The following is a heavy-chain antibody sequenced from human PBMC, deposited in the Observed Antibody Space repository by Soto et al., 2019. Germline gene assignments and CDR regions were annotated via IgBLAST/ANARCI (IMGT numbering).Heavy chain of an antibody. CDR3: AREGLVPGAMGWFDP. V-gene: IGHV1-69*08. CDR1: GGTFSSYT. CDR2: IIPILGIA. D-gene: IGHD2-2*01. J-gene: IGHJ5*02. Sequence: QVQLVQSGAEVKKPGSSVKVSCKASGGTFSSYTISWVRQAPGQGLEWMGRIIPILGIANYAQKFQGRVTITADKSTSTAYMELSSLRSEDTAVYYCAREGLVPGAMGWFDPWGQGTLVTVSS.